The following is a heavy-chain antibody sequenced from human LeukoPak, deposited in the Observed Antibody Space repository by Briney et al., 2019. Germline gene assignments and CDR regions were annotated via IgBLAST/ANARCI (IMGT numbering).Heavy chain of an antibody. J-gene: IGHJ5*02. V-gene: IGHV1-8*03. D-gene: IGHD6-6*01. CDR1: GYTFTSYD. CDR2: MNPNSGNT. CDR3: ARVHSSSSGWFDP. Sequence: ASVKVSCKASGYTFTSYDINWVRQATGQGLEWMGWMNPNSGNTGYAQKFQGRVTITRNTSISTAYMELSSLRSEDTAVYCCARVHSSSSGWFDPWGQGTLVTVSS.